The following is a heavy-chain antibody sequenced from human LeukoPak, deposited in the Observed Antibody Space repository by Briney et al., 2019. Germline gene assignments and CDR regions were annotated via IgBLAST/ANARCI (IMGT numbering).Heavy chain of an antibody. V-gene: IGHV4-38-2*02. D-gene: IGHD4-17*01. Sequence: PSETLSLTCTVSGYSISSGYYWGWIRQHPGQGLEWIGSIYHSGSTYYNPSLKSRVTISVDTSKNQFSLKLSSVTAADTAVYYCARELRSAFDIWGQGTMVTVSS. CDR1: GYSISSGYY. J-gene: IGHJ3*02. CDR3: ARELRSAFDI. CDR2: IYHSGST.